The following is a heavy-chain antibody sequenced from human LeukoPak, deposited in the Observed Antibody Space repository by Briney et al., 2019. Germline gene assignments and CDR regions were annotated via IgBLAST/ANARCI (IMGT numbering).Heavy chain of an antibody. Sequence: GGSLRLSCAASGFTFSSYGMHWVRQAPGKGLEWVAFIRYDGSNKYYADSVKGRFTISRDNAKNSLYLQMNSLRAEDTAVYYCARWDTALWLSDYWGQGTLVTVSS. CDR1: GFTFSSYG. V-gene: IGHV3-30*02. CDR3: ARWDTALWLSDY. J-gene: IGHJ4*02. D-gene: IGHD5-24*01. CDR2: IRYDGSNK.